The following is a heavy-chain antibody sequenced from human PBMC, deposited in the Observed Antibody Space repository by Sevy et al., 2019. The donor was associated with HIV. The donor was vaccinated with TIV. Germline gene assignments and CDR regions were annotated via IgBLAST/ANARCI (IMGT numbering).Heavy chain of an antibody. CDR3: ASPGYYDSSCYFY. Sequence: GESLKISCKGSGYSFTNYWIGWVRQMSGKGLEWMGIIYPGDSDTRYSPSFQGQVTISADKSISTAYLQWSSLKASDTAMYYCASPGYYDSSCYFYWGQGTLVTVSS. D-gene: IGHD3-22*01. J-gene: IGHJ4*02. V-gene: IGHV5-51*01. CDR1: GYSFTNYW. CDR2: IYPGDSDT.